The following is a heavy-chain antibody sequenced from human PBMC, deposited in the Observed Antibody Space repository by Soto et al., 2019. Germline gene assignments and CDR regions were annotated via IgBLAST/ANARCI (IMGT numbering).Heavy chain of an antibody. D-gene: IGHD1-26*01. J-gene: IGHJ6*02. V-gene: IGHV4-30-4*01. CDR2: IYYSGST. CDR3: ARAEGYLGGGYYYYYGMDV. CDR1: GGSISSGDYY. Sequence: QVQLQESGPGLVKPSQTLSLTCTVSGGSISSGDYYWSWIRQPPGKGLEWIGYIYYSGSTYYNPSMTIRVTIAVATSKNQSSLNLSSVTAADTAVYSCARAEGYLGGGYYYYYGMDVWGQGTTVTVSS.